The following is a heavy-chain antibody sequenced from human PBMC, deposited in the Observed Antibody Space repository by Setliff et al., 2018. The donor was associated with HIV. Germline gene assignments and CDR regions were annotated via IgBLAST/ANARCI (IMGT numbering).Heavy chain of an antibody. CDR3: ARATFGSTSSGINYYMDV. Sequence: SETLSLTCTVSGDSINSHFWTWIRQSPRKGLEWIGYISSTGAAWYNPSLKSRVTISLDTSKSQFSLNLSSVTAADTALYFCARATFGSTSSGINYYMDVWGRGTTVTVSS. D-gene: IGHD3-10*01. J-gene: IGHJ6*03. CDR1: GDSINSHF. CDR2: ISSTGAA. V-gene: IGHV4-59*11.